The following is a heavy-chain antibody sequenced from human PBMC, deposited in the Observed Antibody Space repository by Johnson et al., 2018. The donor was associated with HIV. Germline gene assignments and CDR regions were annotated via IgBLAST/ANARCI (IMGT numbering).Heavy chain of an antibody. D-gene: IGHD6-13*01. CDR1: GFTFW. V-gene: IGHV3-74*01. CDR2: ISGDGSSS. J-gene: IGHJ3*02. Sequence: VQLVESGGGVVQPGRSLRLSCAASGFTFWMHWVRQVPGKGLMWVSRISGDGSSSTYADFVKGRFTISRDNAKNTLYLQMNSLRAEDTAVYYCARERIGYSSSGDAFDIWGQETVVTVSS. CDR3: ARERIGYSSSGDAFDI.